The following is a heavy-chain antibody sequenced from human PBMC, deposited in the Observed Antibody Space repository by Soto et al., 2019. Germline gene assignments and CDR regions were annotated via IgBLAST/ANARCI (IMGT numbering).Heavy chain of an antibody. Sequence: SETLSLTCTVSGGSISSGDYYWSWIRQPPGKGLEWIGYIYYSGSTYYNPSLKSRVTISVDTSKNQFSLKLSSVTAADTAVYYCARDNPYFYGDYNGWFDPWGQGTLVTVSS. J-gene: IGHJ5*02. CDR3: ARDNPYFYGDYNGWFDP. V-gene: IGHV4-30-4*01. D-gene: IGHD4-17*01. CDR2: IYYSGST. CDR1: GGSISSGDYY.